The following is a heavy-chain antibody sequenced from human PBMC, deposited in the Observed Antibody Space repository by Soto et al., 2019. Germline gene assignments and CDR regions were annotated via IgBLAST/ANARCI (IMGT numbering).Heavy chain of an antibody. Sequence: EVQLVASGGGLVKPGGSLRLSCGASKVTAWMSWVRQAPGKGLEWVGRIKSKAVGETIDYAAPVQGRFTISRDDSKDMVYVEMNILKLEDTAVYSCGDLDGYYFGMDVWGQGTTVIVSS. D-gene: IGHD2-21*01. CDR1: KVTAW. CDR2: IKSKAVGETI. CDR3: GDLDGYYFGMDV. J-gene: IGHJ6*02. V-gene: IGHV3-15*01.